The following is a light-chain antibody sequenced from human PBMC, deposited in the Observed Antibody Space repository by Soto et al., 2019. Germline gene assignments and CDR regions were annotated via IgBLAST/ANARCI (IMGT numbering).Light chain of an antibody. Sequence: QSVLTQPPSASGTPGQRVTISCSGSSSNIGSNTVNWCQRLPGTAPKLLISSNKQRPSRVPDRLTGSQSAAAASLSNSGPQNKDDSDDFCAAWEYSLNGYVFGTVTKFSVL. CDR3: AAWEYSLNGYV. V-gene: IGLV1-44*01. J-gene: IGLJ1*01. CDR2: SNK. CDR1: SSNIGSNT.